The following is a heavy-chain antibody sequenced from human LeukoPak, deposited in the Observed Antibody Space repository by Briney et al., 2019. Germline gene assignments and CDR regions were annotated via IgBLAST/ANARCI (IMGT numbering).Heavy chain of an antibody. D-gene: IGHD3-16*01. CDR2: VKSKTNGGTT. J-gene: IGHJ3*01. V-gene: IGHV3-15*01. Sequence: GGSLRLSCAASGFTFTKARMNWVRQAPGKGLEWVGRVKSKTNGGTTDYGAPVKGRFIISRDDSKNTLYLQMNSLQAEDTAVYYCTTDWGTVTTYARAFDVWGHGTMVTVSS. CDR3: TTDWGTVTTYARAFDV. CDR1: GFTFTKAR.